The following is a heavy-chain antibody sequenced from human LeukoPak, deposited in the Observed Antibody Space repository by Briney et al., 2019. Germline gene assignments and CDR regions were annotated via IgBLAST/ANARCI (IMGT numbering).Heavy chain of an antibody. CDR2: INSSGGST. J-gene: IGHJ4*02. CDR1: GYTFTSYY. CDR3: ARDIIDYYDSSGPNFDY. V-gene: IGHV1-46*01. D-gene: IGHD3-22*01. Sequence: ASVKVSCKASGYTFTSYYMHWVRQAPGQGLEWMGIINSSGGSTSYAQKFQGRVTMTRDTSTSTVYMELSSLRSEDTAVYYCARDIIDYYDSSGPNFDYWGQGTPVTVSS.